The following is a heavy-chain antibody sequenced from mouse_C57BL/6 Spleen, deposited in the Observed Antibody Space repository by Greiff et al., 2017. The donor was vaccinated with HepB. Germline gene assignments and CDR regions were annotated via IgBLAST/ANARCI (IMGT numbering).Heavy chain of an antibody. V-gene: IGHV3-1*01. CDR2: ISYSGST. J-gene: IGHJ1*03. CDR1: GYSITSGYD. D-gene: IGHD2-5*01. Sequence: EVQGVESGPGMVKPSQSLSLTCTVTGYSITSGYDWHWIRHFPGNKLEWMGYISYSGSTNYNPSLKSRISITHDTSKNHFFLKLNSVTTEDTATYYCAREGYYSNYDWYFDVWGTGTTVTVSS. CDR3: AREGYYSNYDWYFDV.